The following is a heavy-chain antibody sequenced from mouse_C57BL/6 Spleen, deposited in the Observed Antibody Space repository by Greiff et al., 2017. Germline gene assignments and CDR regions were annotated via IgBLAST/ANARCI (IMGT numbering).Heavy chain of an antibody. CDR1: GYAFSSYW. D-gene: IGHD3-3*01. CDR2: IYPGDGDT. CDR3: ARRGDGNYAMDY. J-gene: IGHJ4*01. Sequence: VQLQESGAELVKPGASVKISCKASGYAFSSYWMNWVKQRPGKGLEWIGQIYPGDGDTNYNGKFKGKATLTADKSSSTAYMQLSSLTSEDSAVYFCARRGDGNYAMDYWGQGTSVTVSS. V-gene: IGHV1-80*01.